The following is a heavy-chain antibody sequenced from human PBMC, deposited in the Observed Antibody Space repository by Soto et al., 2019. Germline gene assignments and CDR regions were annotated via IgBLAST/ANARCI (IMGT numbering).Heavy chain of an antibody. D-gene: IGHD3-3*01. CDR1: GFTFSSYW. CDR2: IKQDGSEK. J-gene: IGHJ6*03. CDR3: ARLGGITIFGVVIKYGLYYYYMDV. Sequence: PGGSLRLSCAASGFTFSSYWMSWVRQAPGKGLEWVANIKQDGSEKYYVNSGKGRFTISRDNAKNSLYLQMNSLRAEDTAVYYCARLGGITIFGVVIKYGLYYYYMDVWGKGTTVTVSS. V-gene: IGHV3-7*01.